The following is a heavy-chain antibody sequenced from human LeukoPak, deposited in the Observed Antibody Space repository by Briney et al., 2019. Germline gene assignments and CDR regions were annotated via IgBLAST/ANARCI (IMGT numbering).Heavy chain of an antibody. CDR2: INHSGST. CDR3: ARGGVLLWFGESYYFDY. D-gene: IGHD3-10*01. V-gene: IGHV4-34*01. Sequence: SETLSLTCAVYGGSFGGYYWSWIRQPPGKGLEWIGEINHSGSTNYNPSVKSRVTISVDTSKNQFALKLSSVTAADTAVYYCARGGVLLWFGESYYFDYWGQGTLVTVSS. CDR1: GGSFGGYY. J-gene: IGHJ4*02.